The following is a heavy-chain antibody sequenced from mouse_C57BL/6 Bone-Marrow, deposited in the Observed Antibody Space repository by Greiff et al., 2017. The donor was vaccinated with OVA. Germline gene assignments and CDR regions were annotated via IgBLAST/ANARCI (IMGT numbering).Heavy chain of an antibody. D-gene: IGHD1-1*01. CDR2: IHPNRGST. CDR1: GYTFTSYW. J-gene: IGHJ4*01. Sequence: QVQLQQSGAELVKPGASVKLSCKASGYTFTSYWMHWVKQRPRHGLEWIGMIHPNRGSTNYNEKFKSKATLTVDKSSSTAYMQLSSLTSEDSAVYYCARYGYGSSYYAMDYWGQGTSVTVSS. V-gene: IGHV1-64*01. CDR3: ARYGYGSSYYAMDY.